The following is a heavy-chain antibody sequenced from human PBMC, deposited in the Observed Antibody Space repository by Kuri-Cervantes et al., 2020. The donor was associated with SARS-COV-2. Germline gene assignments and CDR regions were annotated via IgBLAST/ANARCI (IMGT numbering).Heavy chain of an antibody. CDR2: IYYSGST. Sequence: SETLSLTCTVSGGSISSGGYYWSWIRQHPGKGLEWIGYIYYSGSTYYNPSLKSRVTISVDTSKNQFSLKLSSVTAADTAVYYCARVIGSNDYADYWGHGFLVTVSS. D-gene: IGHD4-17*01. CDR1: GGSISSGGYY. J-gene: IGHJ4*01. V-gene: IGHV4-31*03. CDR3: ARVIGSNDYADY.